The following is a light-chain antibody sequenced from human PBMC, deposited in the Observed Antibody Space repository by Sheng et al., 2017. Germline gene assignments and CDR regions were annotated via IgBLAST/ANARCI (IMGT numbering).Light chain of an antibody. CDR3: QQSYSKRT. J-gene: IGKJ1*01. Sequence: DIQMTQSPSSLSASVGDRVIITCRASQSISSYLNWYQQRPGKAPKLLIYGASSLQSGVPSRFSGSGSGTDFTLTISSLRPEDFATYYCQQSYSKRTFGQGTKVEIE. CDR1: QSISSY. V-gene: IGKV1-39*01. CDR2: GAS.